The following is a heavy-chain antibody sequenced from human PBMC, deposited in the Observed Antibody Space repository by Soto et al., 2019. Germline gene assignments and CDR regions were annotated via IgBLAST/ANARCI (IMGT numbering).Heavy chain of an antibody. V-gene: IGHV1-58*01. CDR2: IVVGSGNT. D-gene: IGHD5-18*01. CDR3: AARGYSYGNLGEV. J-gene: IGHJ4*02. CDR1: GFTFTSSA. Sequence: QMQLVQSGPEVKKPGTSVKVSCKASGFTFTSSAVQWVRQARGQRLEWIGWIVVGSGNTNYAQKFQERVTITRDMFTSTAYMELSSLRSEDTAVYYCAARGYSYGNLGEVWGQGTLVTVSS.